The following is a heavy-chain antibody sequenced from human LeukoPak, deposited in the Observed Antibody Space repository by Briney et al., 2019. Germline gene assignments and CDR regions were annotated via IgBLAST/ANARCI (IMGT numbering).Heavy chain of an antibody. Sequence: PGGSLRLSCAASGFTFSSYAMSWVRQAPGKGLEWVSAISGSGCNTYYADSVKGRFTISRDNSKNTLYLQMNSLRAEDTAVYYCATHLITMVRGVITLYYFDYWGQGTLVTVSS. V-gene: IGHV3-23*01. D-gene: IGHD3-10*01. CDR1: GFTFSSYA. CDR2: ISGSGCNT. J-gene: IGHJ4*02. CDR3: ATHLITMVRGVITLYYFDY.